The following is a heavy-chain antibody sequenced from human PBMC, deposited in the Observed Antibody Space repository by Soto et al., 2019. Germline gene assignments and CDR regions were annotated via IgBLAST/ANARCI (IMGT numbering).Heavy chain of an antibody. D-gene: IGHD6-6*01. CDR1: GGSFSGYY. J-gene: IGHJ3*02. CDR2: INHSGST. Sequence: KTSETLSLTCAVYGGSFSGYYWSWIRQPPGKGLEWIGEINHSGSTNYNPSLKSRVTISVDTSKNQFSLKLSSVTAADTAVYYCARSAEQLVQGDAFDIWGQGTMVTVSS. CDR3: ARSAEQLVQGDAFDI. V-gene: IGHV4-34*01.